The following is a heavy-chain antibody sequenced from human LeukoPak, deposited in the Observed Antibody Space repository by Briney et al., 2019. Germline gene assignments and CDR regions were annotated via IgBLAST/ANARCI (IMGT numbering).Heavy chain of an antibody. CDR1: GFAFSSYW. Sequence: PGGSLRLSCEASGFAFSSYWASWVRQAPGKGLEWVANINQDGNSQNYVDSVRGRFTISKDNAKNSVYLQMISLRAEDTAVYYCARSLWPEDYWGQGILVTVSS. CDR2: INQDGNSQ. J-gene: IGHJ4*02. V-gene: IGHV3-7*01. D-gene: IGHD2-21*01. CDR3: ARSLWPEDY.